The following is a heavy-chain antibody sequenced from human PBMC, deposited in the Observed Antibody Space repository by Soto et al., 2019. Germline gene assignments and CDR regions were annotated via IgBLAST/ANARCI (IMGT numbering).Heavy chain of an antibody. CDR2: ISGSGGST. V-gene: IGHV3-23*01. CDR1: GFTFSTYA. CDR3: AKDMALGYSSSWDYGMDV. D-gene: IGHD6-13*01. J-gene: IGHJ6*02. Sequence: EVHLLESGGGLVQPGGSLRLSCAASGFTFSTYAMSWVRQAPGKGLEWVSAISGSGGSTYYADPVKGRFTISRDNSKNTLYLQMNSLRAEDTALYYCAKDMALGYSSSWDYGMDVWGQGTTVTVSS.